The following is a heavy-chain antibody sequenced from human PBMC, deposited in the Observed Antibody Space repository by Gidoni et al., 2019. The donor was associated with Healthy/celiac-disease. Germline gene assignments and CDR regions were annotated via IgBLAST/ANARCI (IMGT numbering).Heavy chain of an antibody. V-gene: IGHV4-39*01. D-gene: IGHD3-3*01. J-gene: IGHJ4*02. CDR3: ARGGIYDFWSGSYLLDY. CDR1: AGSISSSSYY. Sequence: QLQLQESGPGLVKPSETLSLTCTVSAGSISSSSYYWGWIRQPPGKGLEWIGSIYYSGSTYYNPSLKSRVTISVDTSKNQFSLKLSSVTAADTAVYYCARGGIYDFWSGSYLLDYWGQGTLVTVSS. CDR2: IYYSGST.